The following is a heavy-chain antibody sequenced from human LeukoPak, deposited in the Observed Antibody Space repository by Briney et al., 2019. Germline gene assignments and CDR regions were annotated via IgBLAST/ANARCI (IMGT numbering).Heavy chain of an antibody. D-gene: IGHD2-15*01. CDR2: ILYDGSQK. CDR3: ANDQDGG. Sequence: GGSLRLSCEASGFSFSDYGMHWDRQGPGKGLEWVAFILYDGSQKYYADSVKGRFTVSRDNSKNTLYLHMSSLRTEDTAVYYCANDQDGGWGQGTLVAVSS. CDR1: GFSFSDYG. V-gene: IGHV3-30*02. J-gene: IGHJ4*02.